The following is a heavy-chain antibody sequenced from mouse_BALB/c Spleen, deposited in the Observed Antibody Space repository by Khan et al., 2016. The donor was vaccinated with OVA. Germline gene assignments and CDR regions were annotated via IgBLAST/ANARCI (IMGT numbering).Heavy chain of an antibody. J-gene: IGHJ2*01. CDR1: GYIFTSYW. CDR3: GREEALYYFNY. D-gene: IGHD3-2*02. Sequence: QMQLEESGAELVRPGASVKLSCKTSGYIFTSYWIHWVIQRFGHGLEWIARIYPGTDNTYYNEKLKDKATLTPDKSSSTAYMQLSSLKSDDSAVYFCGREEALYYFNYWGQGTTHAVSS. V-gene: IGHV1S132*01. CDR2: IYPGTDNT.